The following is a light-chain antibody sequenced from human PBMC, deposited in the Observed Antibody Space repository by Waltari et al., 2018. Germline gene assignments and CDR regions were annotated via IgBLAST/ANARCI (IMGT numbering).Light chain of an antibody. CDR2: KDT. J-gene: IGLJ2*01. CDR1: ALAKQY. Sequence: SYELTQPPSVSVSPGQTARITCSADALAKQYAYWYQQKPGQAPVLVLYKDTERPSGMPGGLSGSGSGTTGTLTISGVQAEDEADYYCQSADSSGTYVVFGGGTKLTVL. CDR3: QSADSSGTYVV. V-gene: IGLV3-25*03.